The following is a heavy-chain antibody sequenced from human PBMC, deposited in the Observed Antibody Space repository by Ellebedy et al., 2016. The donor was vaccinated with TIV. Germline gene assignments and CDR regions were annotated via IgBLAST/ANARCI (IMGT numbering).Heavy chain of an antibody. CDR2: IWGDGSIK. J-gene: IGHJ4*02. CDR3: AKDRYGDSVVYFDY. D-gene: IGHD4-17*01. Sequence: PGGSLRLSCAASGVTFSTYVTHWVRHAPAKGLGRIAVIWGDGSIKDFADSVKGRITISTDNSKNTVYLQMDSLRADDTAVYYCAKDRYGDSVVYFDYWGQGTLVTVSS. CDR1: GVTFSTYV. V-gene: IGHV3-33*06.